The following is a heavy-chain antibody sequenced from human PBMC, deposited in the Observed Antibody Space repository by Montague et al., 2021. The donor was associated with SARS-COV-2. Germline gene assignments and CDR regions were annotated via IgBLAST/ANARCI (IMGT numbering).Heavy chain of an antibody. V-gene: IGHV4-59*01. J-gene: IGHJ6*02. CDR1: GDSISDYY. Sequence: SETLSLTCTVSGDSISDYYWSWIRQPPGMGLEWIGYICRSGATNYNPPLKSRVISSLDTSKSQFSLRLSSVTAADTAIYYCARTSRGSRYFYGVDVWGQGTTVTVSS. CDR3: ARTSRGSRYFYGVDV. D-gene: IGHD3-10*01. CDR2: ICRSGAT.